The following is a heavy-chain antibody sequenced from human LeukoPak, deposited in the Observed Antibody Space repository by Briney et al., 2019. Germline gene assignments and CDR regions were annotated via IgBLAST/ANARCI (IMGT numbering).Heavy chain of an antibody. V-gene: IGHV3-21*01. CDR2: ISSSGGYI. CDR3: ARDLSSSSTAYFQH. CDR1: GFTFSTYS. J-gene: IGHJ1*01. D-gene: IGHD6-6*01. Sequence: GGSLRLSCAASGFTFSTYSMNWDRQVPGKGLEWVSSISSSGGYIYYADSVKGRFTISRDNAKNSLYLQMNSLRAEDTAVYYCARDLSSSSTAYFQHWGQGTLVTVSS.